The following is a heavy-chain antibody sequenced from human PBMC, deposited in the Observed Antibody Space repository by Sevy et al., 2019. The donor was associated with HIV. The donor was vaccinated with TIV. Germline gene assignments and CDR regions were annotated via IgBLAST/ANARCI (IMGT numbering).Heavy chain of an antibody. CDR1: GYTFTGYY. CDR2: IIPSSGGR. D-gene: IGHD3-10*01. J-gene: IGHJ4*02. Sequence: ASVKVSCKASGYTFTGYYIHWVRQAPGQGLEWMGWIIPSSGGRNYGQKFLGRVTMTRDTSISTAYLELHRLTSDDTAVYYCTRSVYGSGTYLNDHWGQGTLVTVSS. CDR3: TRSVYGSGTYLNDH. V-gene: IGHV1-2*02.